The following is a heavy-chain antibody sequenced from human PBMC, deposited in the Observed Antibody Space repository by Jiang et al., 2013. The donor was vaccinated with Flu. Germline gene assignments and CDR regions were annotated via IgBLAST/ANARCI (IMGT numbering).Heavy chain of an antibody. CDR3: AHTYYYDTSGKTFDY. J-gene: IGHJ4*02. CDR2: IYWDDDK. Sequence: KPTQTLTLTCTFSGFSLSTGGVSVGWIRQPPGKALEWLALIYWDDDKRYSPSLKSRLTITKDPSKNQVVLTMTNMDPVDTATYYCAHTYYYDTSGKTFDYWGQGTLVTVSS. CDR1: GFSLSTGGVS. V-gene: IGHV2-5*06. D-gene: IGHD3-22*01.